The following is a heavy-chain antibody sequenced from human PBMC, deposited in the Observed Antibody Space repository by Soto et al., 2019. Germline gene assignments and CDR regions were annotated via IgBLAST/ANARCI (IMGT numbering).Heavy chain of an antibody. CDR1: GGSFSGYY. J-gene: IGHJ6*03. Sequence: SETLSLTCAVYGGSFSGYYLSWIRQPPGKGPEWIGEINHSGGTNYNPSLKSRVTISVDTSKNQFSLKLSSVTAADTAVYYCARGQRKGSSSSVEIYYYMDVWGKGTTVTVSS. CDR2: INHSGGT. D-gene: IGHD6-6*01. V-gene: IGHV4-34*01. CDR3: ARGQRKGSSSSVEIYYYMDV.